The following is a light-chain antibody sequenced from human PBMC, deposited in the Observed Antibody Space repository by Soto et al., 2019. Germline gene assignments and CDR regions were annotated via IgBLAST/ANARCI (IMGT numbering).Light chain of an antibody. J-gene: IGLJ2*01. V-gene: IGLV2-8*01. Sequence: QSVLTQPPSASGSPGQSVTISCTGTSSDVGGYNYFSWYQQHPGKAPELMIYEVSMRPSGVPDRFSGSKSGNTASLTVSGLRAEDEADYYCSSYAGSNNYVLFGGGTKLTVL. CDR2: EVS. CDR1: SSDVGGYNY. CDR3: SSYAGSNNYVL.